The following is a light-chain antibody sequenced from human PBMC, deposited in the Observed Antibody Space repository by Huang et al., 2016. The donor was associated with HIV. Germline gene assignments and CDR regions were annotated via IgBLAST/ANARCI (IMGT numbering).Light chain of an antibody. J-gene: IGKJ4*01. V-gene: IGKV3-15*01. CDR3: QQYNNWHLT. CDR1: QSVGGN. CDR2: GST. Sequence: IVMTQTPATLPVSPGGRATLSCRASQSVGGNMAWYKQKPGQAPRLIIYGSTTRAAGVPARFSGSGSGTDFTLTIYNLQSEDFAVYYCQQYNNWHLTFGGGTTV.